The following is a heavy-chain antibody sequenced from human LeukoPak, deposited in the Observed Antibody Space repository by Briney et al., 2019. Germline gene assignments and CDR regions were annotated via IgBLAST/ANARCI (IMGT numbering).Heavy chain of an antibody. CDR2: IFSNDEK. Sequence: SGPVLVKPTETLTLTCTVSGFSLSNARMGVSWIRQPPGKALERLAHIFSNDEKSYSTSLKSRLTISKDTSKSQVVLTMTNMDPVDTATYYCARIGRGYCSGGSCYSSYYFDYWGQGTLVTVSS. CDR3: ARIGRGYCSGGSCYSSYYFDY. CDR1: GFSLSNARMG. V-gene: IGHV2-26*01. D-gene: IGHD2-15*01. J-gene: IGHJ4*02.